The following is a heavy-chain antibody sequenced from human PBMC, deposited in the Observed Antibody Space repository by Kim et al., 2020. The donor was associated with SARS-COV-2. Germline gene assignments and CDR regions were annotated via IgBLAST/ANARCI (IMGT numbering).Heavy chain of an antibody. CDR2: INAGNGNT. V-gene: IGHV1-3*01. Sequence: ASVKVSCKASGYTFTSYAMHWVRQAPGQRLEWMGWINAGNGNTKYSQKFQGRVTITRDTSASTAYMELSSLRSEDTAVYYCARGPGYSSSWGRYYFDYWGQGTLVTVSS. D-gene: IGHD6-13*01. J-gene: IGHJ4*02. CDR3: ARGPGYSSSWGRYYFDY. CDR1: GYTFTSYA.